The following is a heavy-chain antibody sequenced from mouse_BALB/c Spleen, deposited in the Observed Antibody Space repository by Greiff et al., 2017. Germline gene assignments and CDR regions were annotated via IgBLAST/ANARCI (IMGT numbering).Heavy chain of an antibody. CDR2: IWAGGST. V-gene: IGHV2-9*02. Sequence: VKLVESGPGLVAPSQSLSITCTVSGFSLTSYGVHWVRQPPGKGLEWLGVIWAGGSTNYNSALMSRLSISKDNSKSQVFLKMNSLQTDDTAMYYCARDLGGNTWFAYWGQGTLVTVSA. D-gene: IGHD2-1*01. CDR1: GFSLTSYG. CDR3: ARDLGGNTWFAY. J-gene: IGHJ3*01.